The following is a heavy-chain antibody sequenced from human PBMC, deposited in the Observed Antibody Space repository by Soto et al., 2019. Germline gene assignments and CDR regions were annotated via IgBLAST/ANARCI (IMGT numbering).Heavy chain of an antibody. J-gene: IGHJ4*02. CDR3: ARRWGEGRVDY. Sequence: QVQLQESGPGLVKPSGTLSLTCAVSGGSISSSNWWSWVRQPPGKGLEWIGEIYHSGNTNYNPSLKRRVTMAADKSRNQFSLKRSSVTAADTAVYYCARRWGEGRVDYWGQGTLVTVSS. V-gene: IGHV4-4*02. CDR2: IYHSGNT. CDR1: GGSISSSNW. D-gene: IGHD3-10*01.